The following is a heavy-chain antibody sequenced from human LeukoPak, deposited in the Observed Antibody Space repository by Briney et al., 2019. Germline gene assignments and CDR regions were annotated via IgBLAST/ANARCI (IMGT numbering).Heavy chain of an antibody. V-gene: IGHV3-53*01. CDR3: AKVSVGDSYYFDY. CDR2: IYSRGDT. J-gene: IGHJ4*02. Sequence: GSLRLSCAASEFIVSINYMTWVRQAPGKGLEWVSLIYSRGDTKYADSVKGRFTISRDNSKNTLYLQMNSLRAEDTAVYYCAKVSVGDSYYFDYWGQGTLVTVSS. D-gene: IGHD2-21*02. CDR1: EFIVSINY.